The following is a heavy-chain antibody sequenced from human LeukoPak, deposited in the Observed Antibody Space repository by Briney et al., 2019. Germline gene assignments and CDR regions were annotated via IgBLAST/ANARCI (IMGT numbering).Heavy chain of an antibody. J-gene: IGHJ4*02. D-gene: IGHD4-11*01. CDR1: GYSISSGYY. Sequence: PSETLSLTCAVSGYSISSGYYWGWIRQPPGKGLEWIGGIYHSGSTYYNPSLKSRVTISVDTSKNQFSLKLSSVTAADTAVYYCARLHPHPYYFDYWGQGTLVTVSS. CDR2: IYHSGST. V-gene: IGHV4-38-2*01. CDR3: ARLHPHPYYFDY.